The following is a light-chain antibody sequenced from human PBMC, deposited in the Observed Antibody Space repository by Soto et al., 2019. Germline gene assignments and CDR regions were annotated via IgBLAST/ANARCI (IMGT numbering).Light chain of an antibody. CDR1: QSVFSS. V-gene: IGKV3-15*01. Sequence: EIVMTQSPATLSVSPGARATLSCRASQSVFSSLAWYQQRPGQAPRLLIYGSATRATGIPDRFSGSGSGTDFTLTISRLQPEDFATYYCQQSYSTPRTFGGGTKVDIK. CDR3: QQSYSTPRT. CDR2: GSA. J-gene: IGKJ4*01.